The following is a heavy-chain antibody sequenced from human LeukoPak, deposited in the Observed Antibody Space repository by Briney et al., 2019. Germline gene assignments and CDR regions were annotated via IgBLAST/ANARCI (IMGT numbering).Heavy chain of an antibody. CDR3: ARGGPFFSSSSSKEYYFDY. CDR1: GYDFINYG. D-gene: IGHD6-6*01. Sequence: GASVKVSCKASGYDFINYGITWVRQAPGQGLEWMGWISLYNGNTDYKLQGRVTMTTDTSTSPAYMELRSLRSDDTAVYYCARGGPFFSSSSSKEYYFDYWGQGTLVTVSS. CDR2: ISLYNGNT. V-gene: IGHV1-18*01. J-gene: IGHJ4*02.